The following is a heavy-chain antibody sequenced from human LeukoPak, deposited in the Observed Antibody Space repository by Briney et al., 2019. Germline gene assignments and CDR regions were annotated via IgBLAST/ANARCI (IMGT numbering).Heavy chain of an antibody. J-gene: IGHJ4*02. CDR2: IYATGST. D-gene: IGHD6-13*01. CDR3: ARPHSSSWYYFDY. V-gene: IGHV4-4*07. CDR1: GGSISSYY. Sequence: SETLSLTCSVSGGSISSYYWSWIRQPAGKGMEWIGRIYATGSTNYNPSLKSRVTISVDTSKNQFSLKLSSVTAADTAVYYCARPHSSSWYYFDYWGQGTLVTVSS.